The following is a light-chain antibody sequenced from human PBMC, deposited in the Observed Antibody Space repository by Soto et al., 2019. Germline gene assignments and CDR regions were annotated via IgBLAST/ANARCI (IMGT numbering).Light chain of an antibody. CDR3: QRYGTSPIT. J-gene: IGKJ5*01. CDR1: QTVSSY. V-gene: IGKV3-20*01. Sequence: ENVLTQSPGTLSLSPGERATLSCRASQTVSSYLTWYQQRPGQAPRLLISGASKRATGIPDRFSGSGSGTDFTLTISRLEPEDFARYYCQRYGTSPITFGQGTRLEIK. CDR2: GAS.